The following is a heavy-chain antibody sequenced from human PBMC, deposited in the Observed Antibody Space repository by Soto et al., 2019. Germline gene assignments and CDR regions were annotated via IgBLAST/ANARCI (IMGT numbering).Heavy chain of an antibody. V-gene: IGHV1-69*02. J-gene: IGHJ6*03. CDR2: IIPIIGIA. Sequence: QVQLVQSGAEVKKPGSSVKVSCKASGGTFSSYTISWVRQAPGQGLEWMGRIIPIIGIANYAQKFQGRVTITADKSTSTAYMELSSLRSEDTAVYYCARAVGYCSSTSCYADYYMDVWGKGTTVTVSS. D-gene: IGHD2-2*01. CDR3: ARAVGYCSSTSCYADYYMDV. CDR1: GGTFSSYT.